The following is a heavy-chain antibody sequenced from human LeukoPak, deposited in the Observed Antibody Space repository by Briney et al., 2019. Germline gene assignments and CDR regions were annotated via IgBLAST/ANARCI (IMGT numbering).Heavy chain of an antibody. CDR1: GGSINNYY. V-gene: IGHV4-59*06. J-gene: IGHJ4*02. CDR2: IYYSGST. D-gene: IGHD3-22*01. CDR3: ARAGYYDSSGYYD. Sequence: SETLSLTCTVSGGSINNYYWSWIRQHPGKGLEWIGYIYYSGSTYYNPSLKSRVTISVDTSKNQFSLKLSSVTAADTAVYYCARAGYYDSSGYYDWGQGTLVTVSS.